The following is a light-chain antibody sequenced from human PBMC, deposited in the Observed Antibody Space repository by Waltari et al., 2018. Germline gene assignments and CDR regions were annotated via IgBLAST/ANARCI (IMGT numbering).Light chain of an antibody. V-gene: IGLV8-61*01. CDR2: KAN. Sequence: QTVVTQEPSLSVSPGGTVTLTCALSPGSLSSTSSVSWYLQTPGQPPRTLMYKANIRSSGVPDRFSGSSLGNKAALTITGAQADDESDYYCLVYMGSGIWVFGGGTKLTVL. CDR1: PGSLSSTSS. J-gene: IGLJ3*02. CDR3: LVYMGSGIWV.